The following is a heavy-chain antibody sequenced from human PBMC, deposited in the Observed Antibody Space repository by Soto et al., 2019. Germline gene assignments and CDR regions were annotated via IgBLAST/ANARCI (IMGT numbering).Heavy chain of an antibody. D-gene: IGHD6-19*01. CDR1: GGSFSGYY. CDR2: INHSGST. V-gene: IGHV4-34*01. CDR3: ARVVYKQWLVYDA. J-gene: IGHJ3*01. Sequence: QVQLQQWGAGLLKPSETLSLTCAVYGGSFSGYYWSWIRQSPGKGLEWIGEINHSGSTIYNPSLKSGVTVSLDTSKHQVSLQLSSVTAADPALYYCARVVYKQWLVYDAWGQGTRVTVSS.